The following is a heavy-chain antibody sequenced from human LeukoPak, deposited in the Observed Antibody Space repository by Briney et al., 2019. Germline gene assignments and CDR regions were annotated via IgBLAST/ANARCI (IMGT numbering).Heavy chain of an antibody. CDR1: GGSITSDY. CDR3: ARADESLVYGMDV. V-gene: IGHV4-59*08. Sequence: PSETLSLTCTLSGGSITSDYWSWIRQPPGKGLEWIGYFSYSGSTHYSPSLTSRVAISVDTSRNQLSLKLRSVTAADTAIYYCARADESLVYGMDVWGPGTTVIVSS. CDR2: FSYSGST. J-gene: IGHJ6*02.